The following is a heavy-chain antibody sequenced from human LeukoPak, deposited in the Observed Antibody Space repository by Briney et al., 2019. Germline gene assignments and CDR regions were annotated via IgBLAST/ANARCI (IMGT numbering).Heavy chain of an antibody. J-gene: IGHJ4*02. D-gene: IGHD6-19*01. CDR3: ARASTIRYSSVHY. Sequence: GGSLRLSCGGSGFTFSTYWMHWVRQVPGKGLVWVSRIKGDGRIITYADSVKGRSTISRDNARNTLYLQMNSLRAEDTAVYYCARASTIRYSSVHYWGQGTLVTVSS. CDR2: IKGDGRII. CDR1: GFTFSTYW. V-gene: IGHV3-74*01.